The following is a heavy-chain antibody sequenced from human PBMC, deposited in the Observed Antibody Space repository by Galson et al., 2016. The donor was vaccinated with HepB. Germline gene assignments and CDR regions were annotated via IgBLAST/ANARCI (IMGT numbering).Heavy chain of an antibody. V-gene: IGHV4-61*01. CDR2: IYYTGST. CDR1: GGSVSGGSYF. Sequence: TLSLTCTVSGGSVSGGSYFWSWIRQPPGRGLEWIAYIYYTGSTSYNPSLQSRVTISIDRSKNQFSLNLRSVTTSDTAVYYCARGVLAGPLGWFDPWGQGTLVSVSS. J-gene: IGHJ5*02. CDR3: ARGVLAGPLGWFDP.